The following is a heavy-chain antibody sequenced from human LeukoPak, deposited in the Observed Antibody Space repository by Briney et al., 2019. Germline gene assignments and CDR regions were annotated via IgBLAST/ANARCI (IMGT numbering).Heavy chain of an antibody. V-gene: IGHV4-34*01. CDR2: INHSGST. J-gene: IGHJ4*02. Sequence: PSETLSLTCSVYGGSFSGYCWSWIRQPPGKGLEWIGEINHSGSTNYNPSLKTRVTISLDRSKDQFSLKLTSVTAADTAVYYCTRGKPETVFDSWGQGTLVTVSS. CDR1: GGSFSGYC. CDR3: TRGKPETVFDS.